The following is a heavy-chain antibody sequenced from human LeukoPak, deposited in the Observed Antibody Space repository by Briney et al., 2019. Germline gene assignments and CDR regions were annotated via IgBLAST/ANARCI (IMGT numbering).Heavy chain of an antibody. J-gene: IGHJ4*02. D-gene: IGHD3-22*01. CDR3: ARPEKPYYYDSSGYYGAYFDY. CDR2: ISYDGSKR. V-gene: IGHV3-30*03. CDR1: GFTFCSYG. Sequence: GRSLRLFCAASGFTFCSYGLHWVGQAPGMGLDWVAVISYDGSKRYYAVCVRGQFTISRDNSKNTLYLQMNSLRVEDAAVYYCARPEKPYYYDSSGYYGAYFDYGGQGTLVTVFS.